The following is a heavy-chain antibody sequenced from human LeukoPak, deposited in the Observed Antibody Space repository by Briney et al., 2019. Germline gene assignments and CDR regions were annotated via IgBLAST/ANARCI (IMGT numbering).Heavy chain of an antibody. CDR2: VIDSVRT. Sequence: SETLSLTCTVSGASISSHYWSWLRQPPGKGLEWIGYVIDSVRTKDNPSLQSRLTLSADTSKNEFSLRLSSVTAADTAVYYCATIKHGQIFGYFDFWGQGPRSPSPQ. CDR3: ATIKHGQIFGYFDF. J-gene: IGHJ4*02. D-gene: IGHD3-16*01. V-gene: IGHV4-59*11. CDR1: GASISSHY.